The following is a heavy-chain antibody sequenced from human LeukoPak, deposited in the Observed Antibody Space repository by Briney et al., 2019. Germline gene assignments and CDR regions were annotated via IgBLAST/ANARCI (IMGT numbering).Heavy chain of an antibody. Sequence: PGGSLRLSCAASGFTVSNDYMSWVRQAPGKGLEWVSVIYTGGNTYYADSVKGRFTFSRDNSKNTLYLQMNSLRAEDTAVYYCARGAYKYGYAYWGQGTLVTVSS. V-gene: IGHV3-53*01. D-gene: IGHD5-18*01. CDR2: IYTGGNT. J-gene: IGHJ4*02. CDR1: GFTVSNDY. CDR3: ARGAYKYGYAY.